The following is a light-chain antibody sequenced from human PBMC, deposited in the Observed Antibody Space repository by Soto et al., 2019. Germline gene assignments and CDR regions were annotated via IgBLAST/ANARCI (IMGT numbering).Light chain of an antibody. CDR2: GAS. CDR1: QSVSRD. J-gene: IGKJ2*01. Sequence: EIVMTQSPATLSVSPGERATLSCGASQSVSRDLAWYQQKPGQAPRLLIYGASTRATGIPARFSGTGSGTEFTLTISSLQSEDFAVYYCQHYNNWPQTFGQGTKLEIK. V-gene: IGKV3D-15*01. CDR3: QHYNNWPQT.